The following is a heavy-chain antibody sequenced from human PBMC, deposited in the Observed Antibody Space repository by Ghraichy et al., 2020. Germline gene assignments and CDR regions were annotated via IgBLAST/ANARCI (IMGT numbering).Heavy chain of an antibody. CDR1: GFTFSSYG. J-gene: IGHJ4*02. CDR2: IRYDGSNK. Sequence: SCAASGFTFSSYGMHWVRQAPGKGLEWVAFIRYDGSNKYYADSVKGRFTISRDNSKNTLYLQMNSLRAEDTAVYYCAKDFWSGYYTFDYWGQGTLVTVSS. V-gene: IGHV3-30*02. CDR3: AKDFWSGYYTFDY. D-gene: IGHD3-3*01.